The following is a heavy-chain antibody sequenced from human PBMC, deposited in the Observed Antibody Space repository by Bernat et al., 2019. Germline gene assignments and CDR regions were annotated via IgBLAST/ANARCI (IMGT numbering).Heavy chain of an antibody. D-gene: IGHD3-10*01. Sequence: EVQLVESGGGLVQPGRSLRLSCTASGFTFGDYAMSWVRQAPGKGLEWVGFIRSKAYGGTTEYAASVKGRFTISRDDSKSIAYLQMNSLTTEDTAVYYCTIDWSVTMARDYYYYYMDVWGKGTTVTVSS. V-gene: IGHV3-49*04. CDR2: IRSKAYGGTT. J-gene: IGHJ6*03. CDR1: GFTFGDYA. CDR3: TIDWSVTMARDYYYYYMDV.